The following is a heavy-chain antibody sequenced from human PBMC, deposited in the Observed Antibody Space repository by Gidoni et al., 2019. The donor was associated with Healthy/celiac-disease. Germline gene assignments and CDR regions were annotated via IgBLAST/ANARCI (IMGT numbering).Heavy chain of an antibody. CDR2: LSAYNGNT. V-gene: IGHV1-18*01. J-gene: IGHJ6*02. Sequence: QVQLVQSGAEVKKPGASVKVSCKASGYTFTRHGISWVRQAPGQGLECMGWLSAYNGNTNYAQQLQGRVTMTTDTSTSTAYMELRSLRSDDTAVYYCARLIQSALKYYGMDVCGQGTTVTVSS. CDR3: ARLIQSALKYYGMDV. CDR1: GYTFTRHG. D-gene: IGHD4-4*01.